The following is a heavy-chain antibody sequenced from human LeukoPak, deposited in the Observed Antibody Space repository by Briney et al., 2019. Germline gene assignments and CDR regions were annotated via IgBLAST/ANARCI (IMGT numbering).Heavy chain of an antibody. Sequence: ASVKVSCKASGYTFSGYYLHWVRQAPGQGLEWMGRINPNSGGTKYAQKFQNRVTMTSDTSVSTAYMELNGLRSDDTAIYYCTRSWIQLWTPDFNHWGLGTLVTVSS. CDR3: TRSWIQLWTPDFNH. CDR1: GYTFSGYY. D-gene: IGHD5-18*01. V-gene: IGHV1-2*06. J-gene: IGHJ4*02. CDR2: INPNSGGT.